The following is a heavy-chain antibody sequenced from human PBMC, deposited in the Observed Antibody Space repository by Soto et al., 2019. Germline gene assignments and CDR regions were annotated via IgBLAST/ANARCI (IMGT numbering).Heavy chain of an antibody. D-gene: IGHD6-13*01. CDR2: TYYRSKWYN. Sequence: PSQTLSLTCAISGDSVSSNSAAWNWIRQSPSRGLEWLGRTYYRSKWYNDYAVSVKSRITINPDTSKNQFSLQLNSVTPEDTAVYYCARGREVRSMRRFRVYSSSMKSDYYYFMDFWGKATKVTVSS. CDR3: ARGREVRSMRRFRVYSSSMKSDYYYFMDF. CDR1: GDSVSSNSAA. J-gene: IGHJ6*03. V-gene: IGHV6-1*01.